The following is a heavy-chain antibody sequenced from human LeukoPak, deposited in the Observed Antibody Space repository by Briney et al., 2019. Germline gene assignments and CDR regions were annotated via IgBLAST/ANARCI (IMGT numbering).Heavy chain of an antibody. CDR1: GFTFSSYW. CDR2: IKQDGSEK. V-gene: IGHV3-7*01. Sequence: PGGSLRLSCAASGFTFSSYWMSWVRQAPGKGLEWVANIKQDGSEKYYVDSVKGRFTISRDNAKNSLYLQMNSLRAEDTAVYYCASLLHYDYVWGSYRPIWGQGTMVTVPS. D-gene: IGHD3-16*02. CDR3: ASLLHYDYVWGSYRPI. J-gene: IGHJ3*02.